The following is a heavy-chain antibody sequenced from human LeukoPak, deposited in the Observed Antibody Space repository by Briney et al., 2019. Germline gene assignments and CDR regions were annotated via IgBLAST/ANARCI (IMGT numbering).Heavy chain of an antibody. D-gene: IGHD3-10*01. CDR2: IYYSGST. Sequence: SETLSLTCTVSGGSISSYYWSWIRQPPGKGLEWIGYIYYSGSTNYNPSFKSRVTISINTSKNQFSLKLTSVSTADTAVYYCARGIWFGELGGWFDPWGQGTLVTVSS. CDR3: ARGIWFGELGGWFDP. CDR1: GGSISSYY. J-gene: IGHJ5*02. V-gene: IGHV4-59*01.